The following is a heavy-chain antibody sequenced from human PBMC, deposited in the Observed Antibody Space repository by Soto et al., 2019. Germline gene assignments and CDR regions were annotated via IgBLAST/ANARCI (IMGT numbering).Heavy chain of an antibody. D-gene: IGHD6-13*01. J-gene: IGHJ4*02. Sequence: SETLPLTCTVSGGSISSGGYYWSWIRQPPGKGLEWIGYIYYSGSTYYNPSLKSRVTISVDTSKNQFSLKLSSVTAADTAVYYCARVRAAAGSGHLDYWGQRTLVTVSS. CDR2: IYYSGST. CDR3: ARVRAAAGSGHLDY. CDR1: GGSISSGGYY. V-gene: IGHV4-30-4*01.